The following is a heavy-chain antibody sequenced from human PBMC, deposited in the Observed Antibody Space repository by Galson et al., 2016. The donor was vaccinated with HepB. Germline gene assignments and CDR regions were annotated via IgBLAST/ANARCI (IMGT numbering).Heavy chain of an antibody. CDR2: IGGDGAT. CDR1: GFTFTNNI. Sequence: SLRLSCAASGFTFTNNIMSWVRQAPGKGLEWVSTIGGDGATFYADSVKGRFTISRDNSKNTLYLQMNSLRAEDTAVYYCAKGQQLAYFDYWGQGTLVTVSS. V-gene: IGHV3-23*01. J-gene: IGHJ4*02. D-gene: IGHD6-13*01. CDR3: AKGQQLAYFDY.